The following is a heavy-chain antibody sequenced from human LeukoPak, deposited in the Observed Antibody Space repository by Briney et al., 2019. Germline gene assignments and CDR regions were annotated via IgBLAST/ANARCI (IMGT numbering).Heavy chain of an antibody. D-gene: IGHD3-22*01. CDR2: INHSGST. V-gene: IGHV4-34*01. CDR1: GGSFSGYY. J-gene: IGHJ4*02. Sequence: PSETLSLTCAVYGGSFSGYYWSWIRQPPGKGLEWIGEINHSGSTNYNPSHKGRVTISVDTSKNQFSLKLSSVTAADTAVYYCARGSDSSGYYYARLKTNFDYWGQGTLVTVSS. CDR3: ARGSDSSGYYYARLKTNFDY.